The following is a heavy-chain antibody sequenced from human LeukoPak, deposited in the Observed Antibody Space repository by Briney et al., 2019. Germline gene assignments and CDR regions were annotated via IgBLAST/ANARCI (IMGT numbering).Heavy chain of an antibody. CDR3: ARVGQDYYYYYMDV. CDR2: IKQDGSEK. J-gene: IGHJ6*03. Sequence: PGGSLRLSCAASGFTFSSYWMSWVRQAPGTGLEWVANIKQDGSEKYYVDSVQGRFTISRDNAKNSLYLQMNSLRAEDTAVYYCARVGQDYYYYYMDVWGKGTTVTVSS. V-gene: IGHV3-7*01. CDR1: GFTFSSYW.